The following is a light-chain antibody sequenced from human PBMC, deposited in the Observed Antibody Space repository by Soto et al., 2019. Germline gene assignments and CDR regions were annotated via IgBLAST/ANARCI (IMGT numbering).Light chain of an antibody. CDR2: GAS. CDR1: QSVTNNF. CDR3: QKYGSSPRT. J-gene: IGKJ2*01. Sequence: EVVLTQSPGTLSLSPGERATLSCRASQSVTNNFLAWYQQNPGQAPRLLIYGASSRATGIPDRFSASGSGTDFTLTISRLEPEDFAVYYCQKYGSSPRTFGQGTKLEIK. V-gene: IGKV3-20*01.